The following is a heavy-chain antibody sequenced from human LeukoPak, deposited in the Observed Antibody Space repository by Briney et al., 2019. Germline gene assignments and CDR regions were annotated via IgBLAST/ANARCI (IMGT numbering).Heavy chain of an antibody. Sequence: ASVKVSCKASGYTFTRYGISWVRQAPGQRLECMGWISAYNGNTNYAQKLQGRGTMTTDTSTSTAYIDLRSLRSDDTAVYYCARNRGAEKSPFDYWGQGTLVTVSS. V-gene: IGHV1-18*01. CDR1: GYTFTRYG. J-gene: IGHJ4*02. CDR3: ARNRGAEKSPFDY. CDR2: ISAYNGNT.